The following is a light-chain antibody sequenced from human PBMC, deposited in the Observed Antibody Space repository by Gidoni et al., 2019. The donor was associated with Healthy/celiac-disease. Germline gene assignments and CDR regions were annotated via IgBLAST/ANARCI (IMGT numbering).Light chain of an antibody. Sequence: HSALTQPAAVARSPGQSITISCTGTSSDVGGYNYVSWYQQTPGKATKLMIYEVSNRPSGVYNRVSGSKSGNTASLTISGLYAEEEADYYCSSYTSSSTFVVFGGGTKLTVL. CDR1: SSDVGGYNY. J-gene: IGLJ2*01. CDR2: EVS. CDR3: SSYTSSSTFVV. V-gene: IGLV2-14*01.